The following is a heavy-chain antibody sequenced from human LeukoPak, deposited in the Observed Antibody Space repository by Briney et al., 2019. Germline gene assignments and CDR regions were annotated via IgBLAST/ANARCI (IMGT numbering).Heavy chain of an antibody. CDR2: IDPSDSYT. Sequence: GASLEISCKGSGYRFTSYWISWVRQVPGKGLEWMGRIDPSDSYTNYSPSFQGHVTISADKSLSTAYLQWSSLKASDTAMYYCARPPYCSSTSCYDWFWFDPWGQGTLVTVSS. V-gene: IGHV5-10-1*01. D-gene: IGHD2-2*01. CDR1: GYRFTSYW. CDR3: ARPPYCSSTSCYDWFWFDP. J-gene: IGHJ5*02.